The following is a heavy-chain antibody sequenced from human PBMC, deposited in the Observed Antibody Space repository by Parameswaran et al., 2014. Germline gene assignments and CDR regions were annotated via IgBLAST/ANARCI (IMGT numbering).Heavy chain of an antibody. V-gene: IGHV4-59*01. Sequence: AISSARWIRQPPGKGLEWIGYIYYSGTTSYNPSLKSRATISVDTSKNQFSLKLSSVTAADTAVYYCAREFDPWGQGTLVTVSS. CDR1: AISSA. CDR2: IYYSGTT. J-gene: IGHJ5*02. CDR3: AREFDP.